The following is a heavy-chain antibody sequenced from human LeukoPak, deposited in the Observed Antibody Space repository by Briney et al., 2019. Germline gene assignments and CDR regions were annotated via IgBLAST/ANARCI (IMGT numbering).Heavy chain of an antibody. D-gene: IGHD3-10*01. J-gene: IGHJ4*02. CDR2: IHPADSHT. Sequence: GEALEISFKGSGYTFIYYSIAWVRQMPGKGLEWMGFIHPADSHTTYSPSFQGQVTFSADKSTNTAYLQWSSLQASDTAMYYCARSAYGSGSYSDYWGQGTLVTVSS. V-gene: IGHV5-51*01. CDR1: GYTFIYYS. CDR3: ARSAYGSGSYSDY.